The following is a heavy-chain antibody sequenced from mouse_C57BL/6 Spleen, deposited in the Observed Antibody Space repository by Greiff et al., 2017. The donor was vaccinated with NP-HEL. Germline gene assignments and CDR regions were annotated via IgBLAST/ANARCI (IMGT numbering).Heavy chain of an antibody. V-gene: IGHV5-17*01. CDR3: ASRDYSNFYYFDY. Sequence: EVMLVESGGGLVKPGGSLKLSCAASGFTFSDYGMHWVRQAPEKGLEWVAYISSGSSTIYYADKVKGRFTISRDNAKNTLFLQMTSLRSEDTAMYYCASRDYSNFYYFDYWGQGTTLTVSS. D-gene: IGHD2-5*01. CDR2: ISSGSSTI. CDR1: GFTFSDYG. J-gene: IGHJ2*01.